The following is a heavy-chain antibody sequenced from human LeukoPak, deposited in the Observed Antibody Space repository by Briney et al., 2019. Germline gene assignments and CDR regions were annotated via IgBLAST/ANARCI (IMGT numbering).Heavy chain of an antibody. Sequence: ASVKVSCKASGYTFTAYYLHWVRQAPGQGLEWVGIINPSGGSTSYAQEFQGRVTMTTDTSTNTVYMELSSLRSEDTAVYYCARDFLGGFRPSNWFDPWGQGTLVTVSS. CDR2: INPSGGST. V-gene: IGHV1-46*01. CDR3: ARDFLGGFRPSNWFDP. D-gene: IGHD3-10*01. J-gene: IGHJ5*02. CDR1: GYTFTAYY.